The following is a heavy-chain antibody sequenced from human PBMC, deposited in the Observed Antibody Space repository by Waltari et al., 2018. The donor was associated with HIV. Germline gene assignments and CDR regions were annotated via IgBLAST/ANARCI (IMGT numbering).Heavy chain of an antibody. CDR1: GFTFSSYA. V-gene: IGHV3-23*01. J-gene: IGHJ4*02. CDR2: ISGSGGST. D-gene: IGHD4-17*01. CDR3: AKAPEPWAYGDEVALFDY. Sequence: EVQLLESGGGLVQPGGSLRLSCAASGFTFSSYAMSWVRQAPGTGLEWVSAISGSGGSTYYADSVKGRFTISRDNSKNTLYLQMNSLRAEDTAVYYCAKAPEPWAYGDEVALFDYWGQGTLVTVSS.